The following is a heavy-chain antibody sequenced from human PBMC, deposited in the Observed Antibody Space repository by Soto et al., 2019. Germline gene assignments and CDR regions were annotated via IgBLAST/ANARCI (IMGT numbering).Heavy chain of an antibody. CDR3: AGGRDYSKGGDH. Sequence: DVQLVDSGGGLVQPGGSLRLSCAASGFSVSNYHMNWVRQAPGKGPEWVSIITVGDVTYYADSVKGRFTISRDISRNTVYLQMNSLRGDDTAVCYCAGGRDYSKGGDHWGQGTLVIVSS. D-gene: IGHD4-4*01. V-gene: IGHV3-66*01. CDR2: ITVGDVT. CDR1: GFSVSNYH. J-gene: IGHJ4*02.